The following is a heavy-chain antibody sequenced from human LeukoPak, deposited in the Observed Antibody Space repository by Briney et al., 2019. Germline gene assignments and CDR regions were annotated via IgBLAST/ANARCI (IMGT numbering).Heavy chain of an antibody. D-gene: IGHD6-13*01. J-gene: IGHJ4*02. CDR2: INHNSGGT. V-gene: IGHV1-2*02. CDR3: ARDLTAGRY. CDR1: VYTFTGYY. Sequence: ASVKVSCKASVYTFTGYYMHWVRQAPGQRLEWMGWINHNSGGTNYAQKFTGSVTMTRDTSISKAYMELRRLRSDDTAVYYCARDLTAGRYWGQGTLVTVSS.